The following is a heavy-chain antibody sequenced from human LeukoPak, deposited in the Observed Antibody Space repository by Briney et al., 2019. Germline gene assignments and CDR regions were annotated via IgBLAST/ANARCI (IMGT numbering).Heavy chain of an antibody. D-gene: IGHD2-15*01. J-gene: IGHJ4*02. CDR3: ARAVAGATPFFDY. V-gene: IGHV4-59*11. CDR2: ISYSGIT. Sequence: SETLSLTCTVSGGSISNHYWTWIRQPPGKGLEWIGYISYSGITNYNPSLKSRVTISVDMSKNQFSLKLTSVTAADTAVYYCARAVAGATPFFDYWGQGTLVTVSS. CDR1: GGSISNHY.